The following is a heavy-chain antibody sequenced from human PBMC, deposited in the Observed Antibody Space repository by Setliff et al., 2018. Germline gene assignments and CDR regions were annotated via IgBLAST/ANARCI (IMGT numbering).Heavy chain of an antibody. V-gene: IGHV4-39*02. Sequence: SETLSLTCTVSGGSISSSSYYWGWIRQPPGKGLEWIGSIYYTGDPYYNPSLKSRVTMSVDTYKSHFSLRLSSVTAADTAVYYCARMAVRVASRPSSPLEYYYYMDFWGKGATVTVSS. CDR1: GGSISSSSYY. J-gene: IGHJ6*03. CDR3: ARMAVRVASRPSSPLEYYYYMDF. CDR2: IYYTGDP. D-gene: IGHD6-6*01.